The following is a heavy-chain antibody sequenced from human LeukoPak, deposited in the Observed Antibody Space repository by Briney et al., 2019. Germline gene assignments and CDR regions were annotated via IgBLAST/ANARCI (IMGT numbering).Heavy chain of an antibody. CDR3: TRRSYGSSLVY. J-gene: IGHJ4*02. V-gene: IGHV4-39*01. Sequence: SETLSLTCSVSGGSISSGNCSWGWSRQPPGKGLEWIGNIYYSGNTYYNSSLKSRVTIFVDMSKNQLSLKLTSVPAADTAVYYCTRRSYGSSLVYWGQGTLVTVSS. CDR1: GGSISSGNCS. CDR2: IYYSGNT. D-gene: IGHD6-13*01.